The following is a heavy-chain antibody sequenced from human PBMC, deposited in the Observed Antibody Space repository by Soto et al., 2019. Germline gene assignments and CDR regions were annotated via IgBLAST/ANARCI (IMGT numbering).Heavy chain of an antibody. CDR1: GFTFSSYD. CDR2: IGTAGDT. CDR3: ARAKREETIFGVVIVPYYGMDV. D-gene: IGHD3-3*01. V-gene: IGHV3-13*01. J-gene: IGHJ6*02. Sequence: VGSLRLSCAASGFTFSSYDMHWVRQATGKGLEWVSAIGTAGDTYYPGSVKGRFTISRENAKNSLYLQMNSLRAGDTAVYYCARAKREETIFGVVIVPYYGMDVWGQGTTVTVSS.